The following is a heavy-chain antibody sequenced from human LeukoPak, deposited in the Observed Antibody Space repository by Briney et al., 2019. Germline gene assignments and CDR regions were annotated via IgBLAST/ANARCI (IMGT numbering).Heavy chain of an antibody. Sequence: PSETLSLTCTVSGGSISSYYWSWLRQPPGKGLEWIGYIYYSGSTNYNPSLKSRVTISVDTSKNQFSLKLSSVTAADTAVYYCARNYGSGSYLSLYYFDYWGQGTLVTVSS. J-gene: IGHJ4*02. V-gene: IGHV4-59*01. D-gene: IGHD3-10*01. CDR1: GGSISSYY. CDR3: ARNYGSGSYLSLYYFDY. CDR2: IYYSGST.